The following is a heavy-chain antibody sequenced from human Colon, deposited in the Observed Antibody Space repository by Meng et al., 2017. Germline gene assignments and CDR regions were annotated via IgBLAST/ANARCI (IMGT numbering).Heavy chain of an antibody. V-gene: IGHV4-61*08. J-gene: IGHJ5*02. Sequence: VQLQESGPGLVRPSETLSLTCTVSGASVSSGDYYWSWIRQPPGKGLEWLGYIYYTGNTNYNPSLKNRVTISLDTSNNQFSLKLTSMTAADAAIYYCARVNGDFDEAWFDPWGQGTLVTVSS. CDR2: IYYTGNT. CDR3: ARVNGDFDEAWFDP. D-gene: IGHD2-21*02. CDR1: GASVSSGDYY.